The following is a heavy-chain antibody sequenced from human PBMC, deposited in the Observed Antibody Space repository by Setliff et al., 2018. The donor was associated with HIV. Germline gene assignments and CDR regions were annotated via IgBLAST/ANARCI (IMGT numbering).Heavy chain of an antibody. J-gene: IGHJ6*03. Sequence: GASVMVSCKASGYTLTSYDINWVRQATGQGLEWMGWMNPNSGDTGYAQKFQDRVTMTRNTSISTAYMELSSLRFEDTAVYYCARGRSLVRGSGSPEYYYMDVWGKGTTVTVSS. V-gene: IGHV1-8*02. CDR3: ARGRSLVRGSGSPEYYYMDV. D-gene: IGHD3-10*01. CDR1: GYTLTSYD. CDR2: MNPNSGDT.